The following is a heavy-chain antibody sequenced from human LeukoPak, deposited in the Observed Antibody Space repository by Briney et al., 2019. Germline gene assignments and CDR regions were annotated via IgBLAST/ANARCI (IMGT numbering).Heavy chain of an antibody. CDR3: ARGGERYYFDS. J-gene: IGHJ4*02. CDR2: ISYDGSNK. Sequence: GGSLRLSCAASGFTFSGYPIHWVRQAPGKGLEWVAVISYDGSNKYYADSVKGRFTISRDNSKNTLYLQMNSLRAEDTAVYYCARGGERYYFDSWGQGTLVTVSS. D-gene: IGHD5-12*01. CDR1: GFTFSGYP. V-gene: IGHV3-30-3*01.